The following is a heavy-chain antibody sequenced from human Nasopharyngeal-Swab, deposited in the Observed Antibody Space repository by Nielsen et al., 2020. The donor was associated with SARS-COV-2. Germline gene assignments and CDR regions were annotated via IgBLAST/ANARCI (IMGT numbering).Heavy chain of an antibody. CDR3: ARRIAVAGTGALDY. D-gene: IGHD6-19*01. J-gene: IGHJ4*02. V-gene: IGHV4-39*01. Sequence: SETLPLTCTVSGGSISSSSYYWGWIRQPPGKGLEWIGSIYYSGSTYYNPSLKSRVTISVDTSKNQFSLKLSSVTAADTAVYYCARRIAVAGTGALDYWGQGTLVTVSS. CDR1: GGSISSSSYY. CDR2: IYYSGST.